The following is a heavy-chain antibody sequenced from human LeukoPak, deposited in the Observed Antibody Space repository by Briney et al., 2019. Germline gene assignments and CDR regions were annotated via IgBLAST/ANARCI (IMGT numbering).Heavy chain of an antibody. CDR2: ISSSSSYI. V-gene: IGHV3-21*01. CDR1: GFTFSSYS. J-gene: IGHJ6*02. Sequence: GGSLRLSCAACGFTFSSYSMNWVRQAPGKGLEWVSSISSSSSYIYYADSVKGRFTISRDNAKNSLYLQMNSLRAEDTAVYYCARDLKLLYGMDVWGQGTTVTVSS. CDR3: ARDLKLLYGMDV.